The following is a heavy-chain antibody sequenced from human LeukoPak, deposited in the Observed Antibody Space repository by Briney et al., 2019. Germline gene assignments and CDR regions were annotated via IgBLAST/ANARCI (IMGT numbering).Heavy chain of an antibody. CDR2: IYNSGST. CDR3: ARGYCGSTSCYGVFDY. D-gene: IGHD2-2*01. V-gene: IGHV4-61*01. Sequence: SETLSLTRTVSGGSVTSDIYYWRWIRQPPGKGLEWIGHIYNSGSTNYNPSHKSRVTISVHTSKDQFSLRLSSVTAADTAVYYCARGYCGSTSCYGVFDYWGQGTLVTVSS. CDR1: GGSVTSDIYY. J-gene: IGHJ4*02.